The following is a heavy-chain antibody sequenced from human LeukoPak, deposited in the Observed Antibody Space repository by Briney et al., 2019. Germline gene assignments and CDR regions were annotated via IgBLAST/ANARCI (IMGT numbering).Heavy chain of an antibody. J-gene: IGHJ4*02. CDR2: ISSSSSTI. Sequence: GGSLRLSCAASGFTFSSYSMNWVRQAPGKGLEWVSYISSSSSTIYYADSVKGRFTISRDNAKNSLYLQMNSLRAEDTAVYYCARWREWGYYDSSGYYYDRSFWDYWGQGTLVTVSS. V-gene: IGHV3-48*01. D-gene: IGHD3-22*01. CDR3: ARWREWGYYDSSGYYYDRSFWDY. CDR1: GFTFSSYS.